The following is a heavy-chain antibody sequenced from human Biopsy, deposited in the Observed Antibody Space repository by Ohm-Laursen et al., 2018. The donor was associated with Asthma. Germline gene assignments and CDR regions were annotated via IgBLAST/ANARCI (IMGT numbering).Heavy chain of an antibody. V-gene: IGHV1-69*13. CDR3: ARKAGSCISRTCYSLDF. D-gene: IGHD2-2*01. Sequence: SGKVSCKSLGGTFNTYVIGWVRQAPGQGLEWIGGINSVFGTTTYPQKLQDRVTITADDSTSTVYMELSSLRSEDTAVYYCARKAGSCISRTCYSLDFWGQGTLVTVSS. CDR1: GGTFNTYV. CDR2: INSVFGTT. J-gene: IGHJ4*02.